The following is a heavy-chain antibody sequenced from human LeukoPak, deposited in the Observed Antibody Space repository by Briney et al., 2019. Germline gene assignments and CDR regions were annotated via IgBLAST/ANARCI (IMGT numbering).Heavy chain of an antibody. J-gene: IGHJ4*02. D-gene: IGHD4-17*01. V-gene: IGHV4-59*01. CDR3: ARDSDYAVDY. CDR2: IYYTGST. CDR1: GGSISNYY. Sequence: SETLSLTCTVSGGSISNYYWSWIRQPPGKGLEWIGYIYYTGSTNCNPSLKSRVTISVDTSKNQFSLKLSSVTAADTAVYYCARDSDYAVDYWGQGTLVTVSS.